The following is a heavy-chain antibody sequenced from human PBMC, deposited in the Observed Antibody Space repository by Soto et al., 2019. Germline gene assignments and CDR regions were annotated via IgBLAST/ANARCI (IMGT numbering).Heavy chain of an antibody. CDR3: AISGIAAGGGFETGSWFEP. D-gene: IGHD6-13*01. CDR2: ISAYNGNT. V-gene: IGHV1-18*01. J-gene: IGHJ5*02. Sequence: GASVKVSCKASGYTFTSYGISWVRQAPGQRLEWMGWISAYNGNTNYAQKLQGRVTMTTDTSTSTAHLEQKTQRTDDTAVYYCAISGIAAGGGFETGSWFEPWGQGSLVSVCS. CDR1: GYTFTSYG.